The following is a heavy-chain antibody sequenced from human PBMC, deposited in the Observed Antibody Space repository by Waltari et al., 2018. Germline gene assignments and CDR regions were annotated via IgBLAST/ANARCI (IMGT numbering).Heavy chain of an antibody. CDR3: TIDHWSPPDVGY. V-gene: IGHV3-15*05. CDR1: GFTFSNVW. Sequence: EEHLVESGGGLVEPGGTLRVSCAASGFTFSNVWMSWVRQATGTGLEWIGRIRTGAEGVTTQFAAPVKDRCSTSRRDSENMLFLQMAYLKTVDPAVYYCTIDHWSPPDVGYWGQGTPVTVSS. J-gene: IGHJ4*02. CDR2: IRTGAEGVTT. D-gene: IGHD3-3*01.